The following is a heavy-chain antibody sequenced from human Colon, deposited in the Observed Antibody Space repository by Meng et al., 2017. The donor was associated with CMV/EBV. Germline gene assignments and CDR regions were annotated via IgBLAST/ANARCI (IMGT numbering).Heavy chain of an antibody. CDR1: GFTFSPYE. J-gene: IGHJ6*02. CDR3: ARDSGSYYDFWRGSYYYYGMDV. V-gene: IGHV3-48*03. D-gene: IGHD3-3*01. Sequence: GGSLRLSCAASGFTFSPYEMNWVRQAPGKGLEWVSYISSNGSTIYYADSVKGRFTISRDNAKNTLYLQMNSLRAEDTAVYYCARDSGSYYDFWRGSYYYYGMDVWGQGTTVTVSS. CDR2: ISSNGSTI.